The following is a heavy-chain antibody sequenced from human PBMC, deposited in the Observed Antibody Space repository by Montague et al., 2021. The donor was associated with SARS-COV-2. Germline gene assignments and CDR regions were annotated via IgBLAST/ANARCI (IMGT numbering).Heavy chain of an antibody. CDR2: INQDGSET. CDR3: AGSNSGLDSWDL. D-gene: IGHD5-12*01. Sequence: SLRLSCAASGFTFDNYWMPWVRQAPGEGLVWVANINQDGSETYYADSVKGRFTISRDNAKNSVYLQMNSLRVEDAAVYYCAGSNSGLDSWDLWGQGTLVTVSS. J-gene: IGHJ5*02. CDR1: GFTFDNYW. V-gene: IGHV3-7*01.